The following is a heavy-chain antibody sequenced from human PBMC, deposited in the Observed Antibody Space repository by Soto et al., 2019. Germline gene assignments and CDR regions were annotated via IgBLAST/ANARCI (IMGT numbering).Heavy chain of an antibody. CDR3: ARGGNGDNVGYWYFDL. V-gene: IGHV1-46*01. Sequence: QVQLVQSGAEVKKPGASVEVSCKASGYTFTTYYIHWVRHAPGQGLEWMGVINPGGVSTKYAQKFQDRVTMTSDTSTSTVYMDFSSLRSEDTAMYFCARGGNGDNVGYWYFDLWGRGTLVTVSP. J-gene: IGHJ2*01. D-gene: IGHD4-17*01. CDR1: GYTFTTYY. CDR2: INPGGVST.